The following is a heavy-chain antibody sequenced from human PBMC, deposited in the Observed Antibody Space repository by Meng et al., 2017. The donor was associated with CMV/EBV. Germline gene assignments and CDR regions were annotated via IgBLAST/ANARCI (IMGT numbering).Heavy chain of an antibody. Sequence: SLKISCAASGFTFDDYAMHWVRQAPGKGLEWVSGISWNSGSIGYADSVKGRFTISRDNAKNSLYLQMNSLRAEDTAVYYCARDRSGFDYWGQGTLVTVSS. CDR1: GFTFDDYA. V-gene: IGHV3-9*01. D-gene: IGHD6-25*01. J-gene: IGHJ4*02. CDR3: ARDRSGFDY. CDR2: ISWNSGSI.